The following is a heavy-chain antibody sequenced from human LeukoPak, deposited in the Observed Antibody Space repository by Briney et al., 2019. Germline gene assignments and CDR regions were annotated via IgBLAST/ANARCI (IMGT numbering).Heavy chain of an antibody. J-gene: IGHJ4*02. Sequence: SETLSLTCTVSSASISSSPYFWGWIRQSPGKGLEWIGSISYSGTTYYNPSLKSRVTISVDTSKNHFSLKLNSVTAADTAVFYCAANSADYNTLGSSYKVWGQGTLVTVSS. CDR3: AANSADYNTLGSSYKV. D-gene: IGHD3-10*01. CDR2: ISYSGTT. CDR1: SASISSSPYF. V-gene: IGHV4-39*02.